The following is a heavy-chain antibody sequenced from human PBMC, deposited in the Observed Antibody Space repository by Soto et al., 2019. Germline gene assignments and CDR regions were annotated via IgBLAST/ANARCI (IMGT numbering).Heavy chain of an antibody. Sequence: EAQLLESGGCLVQPGESLTLSCVASHFACNIDAMTWVRQAPGKGLEWVSSMSGSGSSIYYADSVKGRFTITRDKSKKTLYLQMNSLRAEDTAVYWCARDNWNGAYYGLDVWGQGTTVTVS. CDR3: ARDNWNGAYYGLDV. CDR1: HFACNIDA. J-gene: IGHJ6*02. CDR2: MSGSGSSI. D-gene: IGHD1-20*01. V-gene: IGHV3-23*01.